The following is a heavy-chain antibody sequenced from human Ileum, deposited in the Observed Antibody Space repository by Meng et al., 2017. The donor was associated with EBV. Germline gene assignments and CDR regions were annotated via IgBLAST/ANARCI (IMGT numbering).Heavy chain of an antibody. J-gene: IGHJ4*02. Sequence: HLTQSSPGLVNPSQTLSLTCANSGDRVSSNSASWNWIRQSPSRGLEWLGRTYYRSKWYNDYAVSVKSRITINPDTSKNQFSLQLNSVTPEDTAVYYCARDSSSSAYSPFDYWGQGTLVTVSS. CDR2: TYYRSKWYN. CDR1: GDRVSSNSAS. CDR3: ARDSSSSAYSPFDY. V-gene: IGHV6-1*01. D-gene: IGHD3-22*01.